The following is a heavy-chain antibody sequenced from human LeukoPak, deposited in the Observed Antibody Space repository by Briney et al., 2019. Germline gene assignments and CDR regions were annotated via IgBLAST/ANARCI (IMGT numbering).Heavy chain of an antibody. J-gene: IGHJ4*02. CDR2: IIPILGIA. Sequence: GASVKVSCKASGGTFSSYAISWVRQAPGQGLEWMGRIIPILGIANYAQKFQGRVTITADKSTSTAYMELSSLSSEDTAVYYCTSASGGVLEMATILSLDYWGQGTLVTVSS. D-gene: IGHD5-24*01. CDR1: GGTFSSYA. V-gene: IGHV1-69*04. CDR3: TSASGGVLEMATILSLDY.